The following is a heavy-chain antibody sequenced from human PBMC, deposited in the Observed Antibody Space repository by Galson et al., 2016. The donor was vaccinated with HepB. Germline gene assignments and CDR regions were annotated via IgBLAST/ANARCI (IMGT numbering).Heavy chain of an antibody. J-gene: IGHJ6*02. CDR3: ARASGIRGSKGAMDV. CDR1: GFSVSNNY. D-gene: IGHD3-10*01. CDR2: IYDDGST. Sequence: SLRLSCAASGFSVSNNYMSWVRQAPGKGLECVSVIYDDGSTNYADSVMGRFTISRDNSKNTLYLEMNSLRAEDVAVYYCARASGIRGSKGAMDVWGQGTTVSFSS. V-gene: IGHV3-53*01.